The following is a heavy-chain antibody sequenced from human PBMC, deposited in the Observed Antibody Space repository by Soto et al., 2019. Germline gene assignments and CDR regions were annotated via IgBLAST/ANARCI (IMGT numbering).Heavy chain of an antibody. CDR1: GFTFSDYY. Sequence: QVQLVESGGGLVKPGGSLRLSCAASGFTFSDYYMSWICQAPGKGLEWVSYSSSSGSTIYYADSVKGRFTISRDNAKNSLYLQMNSLRAEDTAVYYCARDLPYSSSPNVYYYYYMYVWGKGTTVTVSS. J-gene: IGHJ6*03. D-gene: IGHD6-6*01. CDR2: SSSSGSTI. V-gene: IGHV3-11*01. CDR3: ARDLPYSSSPNVYYYYYMYV.